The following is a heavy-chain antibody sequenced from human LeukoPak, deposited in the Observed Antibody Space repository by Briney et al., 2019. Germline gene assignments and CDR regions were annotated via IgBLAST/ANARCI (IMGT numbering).Heavy chain of an antibody. CDR3: ARALPSCGSTTCYGIDY. Sequence: ASVKVSCKASGYTFTNDGMNWVRQAPGQGLEWMGWINTNTGNPTYAQGFTGRFVFSLDTSVSTAYLQISSLKAEDTAIYYCARALPSCGSTTCYGIDYWGQGTLVTVSS. CDR1: GYTFTNDG. V-gene: IGHV7-4-1*02. D-gene: IGHD2-2*01. J-gene: IGHJ4*02. CDR2: INTNTGNP.